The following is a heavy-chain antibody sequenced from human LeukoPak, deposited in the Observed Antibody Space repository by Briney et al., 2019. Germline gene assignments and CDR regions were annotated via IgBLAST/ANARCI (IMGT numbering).Heavy chain of an antibody. J-gene: IGHJ1*01. Sequence: GASVKVSCKASGYTFTSYYMHWVRQAPGQGLEWMGWINPNTGGANYAQKFQGRVTMTRDTSISTAYMELSGLTSDDTGMYYCAKEVHRVSQNWGQGTLVTVSS. V-gene: IGHV1-2*02. CDR2: INPNTGGA. CDR1: GYTFTSYY. D-gene: IGHD1-1*01. CDR3: AKEVHRVSQN.